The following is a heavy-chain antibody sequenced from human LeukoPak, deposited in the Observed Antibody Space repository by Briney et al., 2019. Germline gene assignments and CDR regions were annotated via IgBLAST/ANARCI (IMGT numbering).Heavy chain of an antibody. J-gene: IGHJ5*02. CDR1: GFTFSSYE. CDR3: AKGNYYDSSAYNWFDP. V-gene: IGHV3-48*03. Sequence: GGSLRLSCAASGFTFSSYEMNWVRQAPGKGLEWVSYISSSGSTIYYAESVKGRFTISRDNSKNTLYVQMNSLRAEDTAVYYCAKGNYYDSSAYNWFDPWGQGTLVTVSS. CDR2: ISSSGSTI. D-gene: IGHD3-22*01.